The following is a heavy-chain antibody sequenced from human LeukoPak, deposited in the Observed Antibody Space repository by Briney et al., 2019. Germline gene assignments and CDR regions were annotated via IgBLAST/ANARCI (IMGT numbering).Heavy chain of an antibody. D-gene: IGHD3-9*01. CDR3: ARVVDYYFDY. V-gene: IGHV3-11*06. Sequence: EPGGSLRLSCAVSGFTFSDYYMSWIRQAPGKGLEWVSYISSSSSYTNYADSVKGRLTISRDNAKNSLYLQMNSLRAEDTAVYYCARVVDYYFDYWGQGTLVTVSS. J-gene: IGHJ4*02. CDR1: GFTFSDYY. CDR2: ISSSSSYT.